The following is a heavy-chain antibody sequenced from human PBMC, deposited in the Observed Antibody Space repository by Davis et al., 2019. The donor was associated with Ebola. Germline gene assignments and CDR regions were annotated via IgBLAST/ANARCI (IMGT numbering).Heavy chain of an antibody. CDR2: IYSGGST. CDR1: GFTVSSNY. J-gene: IGHJ4*02. Sequence: GESLKISCAASGFTVSSNYMSWVRQAPGKGLEWVSVIYSGGSTYYADSVKGRFTISRDNSKNTLYLQMNSLRAEDTAVYYCAKSGSGWYFLDYWGQGTLVTVSS. D-gene: IGHD6-19*01. V-gene: IGHV3-66*01. CDR3: AKSGSGWYFLDY.